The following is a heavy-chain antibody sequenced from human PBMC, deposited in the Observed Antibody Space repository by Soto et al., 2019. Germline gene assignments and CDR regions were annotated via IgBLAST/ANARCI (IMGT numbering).Heavy chain of an antibody. CDR3: ARVKWFGESGFDY. J-gene: IGHJ4*02. Sequence: PSEPLSLTCTVSGGSISSYYWSWIRQPPGKGLEWIGYIYYTGYTNYNPSLKSRVTISVDTSKNQFSLNVSSVTAADTAVYYCARVKWFGESGFDYWGQGTLVTVSS. V-gene: IGHV4-59*01. CDR2: IYYTGYT. D-gene: IGHD3-10*01. CDR1: GGSISSYY.